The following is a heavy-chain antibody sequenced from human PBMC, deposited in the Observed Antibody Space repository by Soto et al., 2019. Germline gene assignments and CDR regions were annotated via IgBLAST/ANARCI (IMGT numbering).Heavy chain of an antibody. Sequence: ASVKVSCKASGYTFTSYGISWARQALVQGLEWMGWISAYNGNTNYAQKLQGRVTMTTDTSTSTAYMELRSLRSDDTSVYYCARSIVVVIPFDYWGQGTLVTVSS. J-gene: IGHJ4*02. D-gene: IGHD3-22*01. CDR1: GYTFTSYG. CDR2: ISAYNGNT. CDR3: ARSIVVVIPFDY. V-gene: IGHV1-18*01.